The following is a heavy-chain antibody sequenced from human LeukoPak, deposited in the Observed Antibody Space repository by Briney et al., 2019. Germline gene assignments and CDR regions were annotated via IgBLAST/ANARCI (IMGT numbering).Heavy chain of an antibody. D-gene: IGHD6-19*01. CDR1: GGSISSYY. CDR3: ARAYSSGWDYFDY. J-gene: IGHJ4*02. Sequence: PSETLSLTCTVSGGSISSYYWSWIRQPPGKGLEWXGYIYYSGSTNYNPSLKSRVTISVDTSKNQFSLKLSSVTAADTAVYYCARAYSSGWDYFDYWGQGTLVTVSS. CDR2: IYYSGST. V-gene: IGHV4-59*01.